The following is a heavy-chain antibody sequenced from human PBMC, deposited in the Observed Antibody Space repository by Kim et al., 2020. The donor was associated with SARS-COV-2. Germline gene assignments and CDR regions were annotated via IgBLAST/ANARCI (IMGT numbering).Heavy chain of an antibody. CDR3: ARAAIPYYYYGMDV. V-gene: IGHV3-53*01. Sequence: ADSVKGRFTISRDKSKNTLYLQMNSLRAEDTAVYYCARAAIPYYYYGMDVWGQGTTVTVSS. J-gene: IGHJ6*02. D-gene: IGHD6-25*01.